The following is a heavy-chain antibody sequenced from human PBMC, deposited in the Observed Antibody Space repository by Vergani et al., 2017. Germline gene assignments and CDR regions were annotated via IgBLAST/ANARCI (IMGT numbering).Heavy chain of an antibody. CDR2: ISGSGGSI. V-gene: IGHV3-23*01. J-gene: IGHJ5*02. Sequence: EVQLLESGGGLVQPGGSLRLSCAASGFTFSSYAMSWVRQAPGKGLEWVSAISGSGGSIYYADSVKGRFTISRDNSKNTLYLQMNSLRAEDTAVYYCAKDRKRGSYLNWFDPWGQGTLVTVSS. CDR1: GFTFSSYA. CDR3: AKDRKRGSYLNWFDP. D-gene: IGHD1-26*01.